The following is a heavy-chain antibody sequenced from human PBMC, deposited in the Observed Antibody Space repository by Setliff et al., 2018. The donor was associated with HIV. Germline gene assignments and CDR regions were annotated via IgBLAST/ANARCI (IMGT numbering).Heavy chain of an antibody. Sequence: GGSLRLSCAASGFTFSGDSVNWVRQAPGKGLEWISYISFSTGSIIYYADSVKGRFTISRDTAKNSLYLQMNSLRAEDTAVYYCARVHDGSGTTEPYYYMDVWGKGTTVTVSS. CDR1: GFTFSGDS. J-gene: IGHJ6*03. CDR2: ISFSTGSII. CDR3: ARVHDGSGTTEPYYYMDV. D-gene: IGHD3-10*01. V-gene: IGHV3-48*04.